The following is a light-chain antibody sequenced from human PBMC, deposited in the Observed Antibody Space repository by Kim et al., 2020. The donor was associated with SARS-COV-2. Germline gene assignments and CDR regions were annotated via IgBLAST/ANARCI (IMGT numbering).Light chain of an antibody. CDR1: QSISTW. Sequence: DIQMTQSPSTLSASVGDRVTITCRASQSISTWLAWYQQKPGKAPKILIYKSSNLESGVPSRFSGSGSGTEFTLTISSLQPEDFATYYCQQYNGYSPTFGQGTKVDIK. V-gene: IGKV1-5*03. CDR3: QQYNGYSPT. J-gene: IGKJ1*01. CDR2: KSS.